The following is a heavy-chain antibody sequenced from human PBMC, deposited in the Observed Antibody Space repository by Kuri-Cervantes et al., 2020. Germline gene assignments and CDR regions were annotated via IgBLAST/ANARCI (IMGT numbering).Heavy chain of an antibody. D-gene: IGHD3-9*01. CDR1: GFTFRTYA. CDR2: IAYDSSSQ. CDR3: AKELHSLIRYIIPHAFDI. Sequence: GESLKISCAASGFTFRTYAMHWVRQAPGRGLEWVAVIAYDSSSQYYSDSVKGRFTISRDNSKNTLYLQMNSLRAEDTAVYYCAKELHSLIRYIIPHAFDIWGQGTMVTVSS. J-gene: IGHJ3*02. V-gene: IGHV3-30*07.